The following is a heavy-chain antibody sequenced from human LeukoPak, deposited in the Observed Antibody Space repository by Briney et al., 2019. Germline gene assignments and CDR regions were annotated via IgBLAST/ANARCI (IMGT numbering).Heavy chain of an antibody. Sequence: PSETLSLTCTVSGGSISSYYWSWIRQPAGKGLEWIGRIYTSGSTNYDPSLKSRVTMSVDTSKNQFSLKLSSVTAADTAVYYCARDVGLLWFGELRGNWFDPWGQGTLVTVSS. CDR1: GGSISSYY. CDR2: IYTSGST. D-gene: IGHD3-10*01. J-gene: IGHJ5*02. CDR3: ARDVGLLWFGELRGNWFDP. V-gene: IGHV4-4*07.